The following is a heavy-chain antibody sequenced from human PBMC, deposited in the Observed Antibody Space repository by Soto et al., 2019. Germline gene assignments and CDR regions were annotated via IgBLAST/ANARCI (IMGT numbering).Heavy chain of an antibody. J-gene: IGHJ5*02. V-gene: IGHV3-23*01. CDR2: ISGSGGST. CDR1: GFTFSSYA. Sequence: GGSLRLSCAASGFTFSSYAMSWVRQAPGKGLEWVSAISGSGGSTYYADSVKGRFTISRDNSKNTLYLQMNSLRAEDTAVYYCAKPGDSSSLVSSWFDPWCQGTLVTVSS. D-gene: IGHD6-6*01. CDR3: AKPGDSSSLVSSWFDP.